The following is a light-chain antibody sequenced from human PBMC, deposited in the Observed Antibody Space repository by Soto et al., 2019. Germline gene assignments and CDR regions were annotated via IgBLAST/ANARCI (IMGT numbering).Light chain of an antibody. V-gene: IGLV2-8*01. CDR3: SSYAGSASWV. J-gene: IGLJ3*02. Sequence: QSALTQPPSASGSPGQSVTISCTGTSSDIGTYNHVSWYQQSPGKAPKLMIYDVYKRPSGVPDRFSGSKSGNTASLTVAGRQSEDEPDYYCSSYAGSASWVFGGGTKLAVL. CDR2: DVY. CDR1: SSDIGTYNH.